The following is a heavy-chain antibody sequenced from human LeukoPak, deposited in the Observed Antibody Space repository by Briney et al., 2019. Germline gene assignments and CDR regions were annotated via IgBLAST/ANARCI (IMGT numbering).Heavy chain of an antibody. D-gene: IGHD3-10*01. V-gene: IGHV3-15*01. J-gene: IGHJ4*02. CDR3: TTDPTVRGVPDY. CDR1: GFIFSNAW. Sequence: GGSLRLSCAASGFIFSNAWLSWVRQTPGKGLEWVGRIKSKKFGETTDYAAPVKGRFTISRDDSKNTLYLQMNSLKTEDTAVYYCTTDPTVRGVPDYWGQGTLVTVSS. CDR2: IKSKKFGETT.